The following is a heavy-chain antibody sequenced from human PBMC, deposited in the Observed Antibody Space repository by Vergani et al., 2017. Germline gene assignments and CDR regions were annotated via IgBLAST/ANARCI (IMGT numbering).Heavy chain of an antibody. J-gene: IGHJ4*02. CDR3: ARRSGIVYDIFSGTQYFFDF. D-gene: IGHD3-9*01. CDR2: IYRTGRT. CDR1: NDSVSNTFYY. Sequence: QVQLRESGPGLVKPSETLSLTCTVSNDSVSNTFYYWGWIRQTPGKGLEWIGSIYRTGRTHFNPSLKSRVTISVDTSNNHFSLRLNSLTAADTAVYYCARRSGIVYDIFSGTQYFFDFWGQGTLVTVSS. V-gene: IGHV4-39*07.